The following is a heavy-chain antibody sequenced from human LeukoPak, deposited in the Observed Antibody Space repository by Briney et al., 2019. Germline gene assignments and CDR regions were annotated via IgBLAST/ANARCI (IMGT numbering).Heavy chain of an antibody. J-gene: IGHJ3*02. Sequence: SETLSLTCTVSGGSISSSSYYWGWIRQRPGQGLAWIGSIYYSGSTYYNPSLKSRVTISVDTSKNQFSLKLSSMTAADTAVYYCARSIPILSPAFDIWGQGTMVTVSS. CDR1: GGSISSSSYY. V-gene: IGHV4-39*01. CDR3: ARSIPILSPAFDI. D-gene: IGHD2-8*01. CDR2: IYYSGST.